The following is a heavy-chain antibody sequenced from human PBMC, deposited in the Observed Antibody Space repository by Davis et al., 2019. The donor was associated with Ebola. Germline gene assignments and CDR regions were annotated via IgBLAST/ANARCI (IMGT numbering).Heavy chain of an antibody. J-gene: IGHJ4*02. CDR3: AKDRSTGSRKFDY. V-gene: IGHV3-23*01. CDR1: GFTFSSYA. CDR2: VSSSGDST. D-gene: IGHD1/OR15-1a*01. Sequence: GESLKISCAASGFTFSSYALSWVRQAPGRGLEWVSSVSSSGDSTYYADSVKGRFTSSRDNSKNTLFLQMNSLRAEDTAIYYCAKDRSTGSRKFDYWGQGTLVTVSS.